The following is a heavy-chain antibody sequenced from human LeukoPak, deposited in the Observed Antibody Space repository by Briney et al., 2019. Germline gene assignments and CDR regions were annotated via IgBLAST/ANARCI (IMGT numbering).Heavy chain of an antibody. CDR1: GFTFSSYG. V-gene: IGHV3-33*01. CDR3: ARAQKIVGATRD. J-gene: IGHJ4*02. CDR2: IWYDGSNK. Sequence: GRSLRLSCAASGFTFSSYGMHWVRQAPGKGLEWVAVIWYDGSNKYYADSVKGRFTISRDNSKNTLYLQMNSLRAEDTAVYYCARAQKIVGATRDWGQGTLVTVSS. D-gene: IGHD1-26*01.